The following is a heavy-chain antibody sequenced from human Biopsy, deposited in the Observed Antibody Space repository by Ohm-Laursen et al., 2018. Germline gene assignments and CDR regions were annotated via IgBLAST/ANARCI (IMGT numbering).Heavy chain of an antibody. CDR3: ARGGYDYDY. D-gene: IGHD5-12*01. J-gene: IGHJ4*02. V-gene: IGHV1-8*01. Sequence: SVKVSCKASGYTFTDYDINWVRQASGQGLEWVGWMTPKTGKTGYTQKLQGRLTMTRDTSTSTAYIELSSLRSKDTAIYYCARGGYDYDYWGQGTLVTVSS. CDR1: GYTFTDYD. CDR2: MTPKTGKT.